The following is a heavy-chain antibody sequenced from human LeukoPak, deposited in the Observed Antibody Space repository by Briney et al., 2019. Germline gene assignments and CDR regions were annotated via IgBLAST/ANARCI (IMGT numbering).Heavy chain of an antibody. V-gene: IGHV1-2*02. D-gene: IGHD6-19*01. CDR3: ATIIVVADGFDY. CDR2: INPNNGDT. Sequence: ASVKVSCKASGGTFSSYAISWVRQAPGQGLEWMGWINPNNGDTNYAQKFHGRVTMTRDTSISTAYMELSSLRSDDTAVYYCATIIVVADGFDYWGQGTLVTVSS. CDR1: GGTFSSYA. J-gene: IGHJ4*02.